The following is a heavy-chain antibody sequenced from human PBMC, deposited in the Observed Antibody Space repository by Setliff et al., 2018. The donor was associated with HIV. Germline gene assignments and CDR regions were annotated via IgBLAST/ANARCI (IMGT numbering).Heavy chain of an antibody. CDR1: GGLINSHY. D-gene: IGHD3-10*01. CDR3: ARDGPLEGSYRYYYYYMDV. J-gene: IGHJ6*03. Sequence: PSETLSLTCTVSGGLINSHYWNWIRQAPGKGLEWIGCVYYRGGVTYNPSLSSRVTISVDTSKNQFSLKLSSVTAADTAVYYCARDGPLEGSYRYYYYYMDVWGKGTTVTVSS. CDR2: VYYRGGV. V-gene: IGHV4-59*11.